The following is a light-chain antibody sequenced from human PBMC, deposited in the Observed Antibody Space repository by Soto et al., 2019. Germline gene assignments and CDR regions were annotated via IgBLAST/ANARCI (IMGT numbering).Light chain of an antibody. J-gene: IGLJ3*02. CDR3: QVWDDRGLHVV. CDR1: NIGYKR. V-gene: IGLV3-21*02. CDR2: NDR. Sequence: SYELTQAPSVSVAPGQTARLTRGGDNIGYKRVHWYQQRPGQAPVLVVYNDRDRPSGIPERFSGSNSGNTATLTISRVEGGDEADYYCQVWDDRGLHVVFGGGTKLTVL.